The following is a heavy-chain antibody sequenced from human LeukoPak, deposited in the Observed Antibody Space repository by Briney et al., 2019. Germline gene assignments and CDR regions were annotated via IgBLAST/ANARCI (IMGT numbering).Heavy chain of an antibody. CDR2: INAGNGNT. J-gene: IGHJ4*02. D-gene: IGHD2-2*01. CDR1: GFTFTSYA. V-gene: IGHV1-3*01. CDR3: AGAFVVVPAAMPY. Sequence: ASVKVSCKASGFTFTSYAMHWVRQAPGQRLEWVGWINAGNGNTKYSQKFQGRVTITRDTSASTAYMELSSLRSEDTAVYYCAGAFVVVPAAMPYWGQGTLVTVSS.